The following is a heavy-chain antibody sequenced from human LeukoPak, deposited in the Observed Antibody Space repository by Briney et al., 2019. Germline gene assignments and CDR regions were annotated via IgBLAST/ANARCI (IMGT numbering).Heavy chain of an antibody. CDR2: IWYDGSNK. Sequence: GGSLRLSCAASGFTFSTYGMHWVRQAPGKGLERVAIIWYDGSNKYYADSVKGRFTISRDNSKNTLYLQMNSLRAEDTAVYYCARDQGCSSTSCHSLFFHYWGQGILVTVSS. CDR1: GFTFSTYG. CDR3: ARDQGCSSTSCHSLFFHY. J-gene: IGHJ4*02. D-gene: IGHD2-2*01. V-gene: IGHV3-33*01.